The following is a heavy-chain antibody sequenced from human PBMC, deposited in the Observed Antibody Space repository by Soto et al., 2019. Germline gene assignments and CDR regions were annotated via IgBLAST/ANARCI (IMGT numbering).Heavy chain of an antibody. CDR3: ARGPGSRYYYYMDV. D-gene: IGHD6-13*01. Sequence: QVQLVQSGAEVKKPGASVKVSCKASGYTFTSYDINWVRQATGQGLEWMGWMNPNSGNTGYAQKFQGRVTMTRNTSVSTAYMDLSSLRSEDTAVYYCARGPGSRYYYYMDVWGKGTTVTVSS. CDR2: MNPNSGNT. V-gene: IGHV1-8*01. J-gene: IGHJ6*03. CDR1: GYTFTSYD.